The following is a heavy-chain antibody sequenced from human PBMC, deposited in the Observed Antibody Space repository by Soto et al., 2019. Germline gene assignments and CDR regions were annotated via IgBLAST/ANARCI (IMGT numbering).Heavy chain of an antibody. J-gene: IGHJ4*02. Sequence: SETLSLTCTVSGGSISSYDYYWSWIRQHPGKGLEWIGYIYYSGSTYYNPSLKSRVTISVDTSKNQFSLKLSSVTAADTAVYYCARVADDSPAHDYWGQGTLVTVSS. D-gene: IGHD3-22*01. CDR2: IYYSGST. V-gene: IGHV4-31*03. CDR3: ARVADDSPAHDY. CDR1: GGSISSYDYY.